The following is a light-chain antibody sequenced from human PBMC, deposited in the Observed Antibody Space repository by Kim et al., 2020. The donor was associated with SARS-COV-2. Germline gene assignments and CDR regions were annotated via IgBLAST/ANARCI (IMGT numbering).Light chain of an antibody. CDR3: QKYDSAPWK. CDR1: QGISNY. CDR2: SAS. J-gene: IGKJ1*01. Sequence: ASVGDGVTIPCRARQGISNYLAWYQQKPGRVPRVLIYSASTLLSGVPSRFSGSRSGTDFTLTISSLQPEDVATYYCQKYDSAPWKFGQGTKVDIK. V-gene: IGKV1-27*01.